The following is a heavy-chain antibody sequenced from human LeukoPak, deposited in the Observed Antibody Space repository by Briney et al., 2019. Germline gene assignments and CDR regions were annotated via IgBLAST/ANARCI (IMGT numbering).Heavy chain of an antibody. CDR2: IRYDGSNK. CDR1: GFSFSSYG. V-gene: IGHV3-30*02. CDR3: ANMVRGVTGPLFY. J-gene: IGHJ4*02. D-gene: IGHD3-10*01. Sequence: GGSLRLSCAASGFSFSSYGMHWVRQAPGKGLEWVAFIRYDGSNKYYADSVKGRFTISRDNSKNTLYLQMNSLRAEDTAVYYCANMVRGVTGPLFYWGQGTLVTVSS.